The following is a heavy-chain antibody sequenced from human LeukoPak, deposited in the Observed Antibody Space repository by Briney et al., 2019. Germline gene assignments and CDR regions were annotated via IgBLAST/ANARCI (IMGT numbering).Heavy chain of an antibody. J-gene: IGHJ4*02. Sequence: GGSLRLSCAASGFAFSDHYMSWIRQAPGKGLEWVSYISSIGSYTNYADSVKGRFTVSRDNAKNSLYLQMNSLRVEDTAVYYGASPAAGTNFDYWGQGTLVTVSS. CDR3: ASPAAGTNFDY. CDR2: ISSIGSYT. D-gene: IGHD6-13*01. V-gene: IGHV3-11*03. CDR1: GFAFSDHY.